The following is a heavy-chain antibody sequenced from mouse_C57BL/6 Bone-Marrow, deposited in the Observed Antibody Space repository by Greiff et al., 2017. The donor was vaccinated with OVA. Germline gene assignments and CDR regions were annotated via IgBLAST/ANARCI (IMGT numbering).Heavy chain of an antibody. D-gene: IGHD1-1*01. Sequence: QVHVKQSGAELVRPGASVTLSCKASGYTFTDYEMHWVKQTPVHGLEWIGAIDPETGGTAYNQKFKGKAILTADKSSSTAYMELRSLTSEDSAVYYCTRLSLIYYYGNDWGQGTTLTVSS. CDR1: GYTFTDYE. CDR3: TRLSLIYYYGND. J-gene: IGHJ2*01. CDR2: IDPETGGT. V-gene: IGHV1-15*01.